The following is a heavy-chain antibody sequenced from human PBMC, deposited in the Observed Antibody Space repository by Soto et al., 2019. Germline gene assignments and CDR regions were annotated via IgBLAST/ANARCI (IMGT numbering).Heavy chain of an antibody. CDR1: GFTFSRNS. V-gene: IGHV3-21*01. J-gene: IGHJ6*02. CDR3: AGAREFEMAFDI. Sequence: GGPLRLSCAASGFTFSRNSMDWVRQAPGKGLEWVSSISSSSSYIYYADSVKGRFTISRDNAKNSLYLQMNSLRAEDTAVYYCAGAREFEMAFDIWGQGTTVTVSS. D-gene: IGHD3-10*01. CDR2: ISSSSSYI.